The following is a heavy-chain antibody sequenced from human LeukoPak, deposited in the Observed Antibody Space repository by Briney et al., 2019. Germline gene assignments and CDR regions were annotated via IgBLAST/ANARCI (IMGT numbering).Heavy chain of an antibody. CDR3: ARDVYEFWSGHYYNYGMDV. CDR2: IYSGGST. D-gene: IGHD3-3*01. J-gene: IGHJ6*02. V-gene: IGHV3-53*01. Sequence: GGSLRLSCAASGFTVSSNYMSWVRQAPGKGLEWVSVIYSGGSTYYADSVKGRFTISRDNAKNTLYLQMNSLRAEDTAVYYCARDVYEFWSGHYYNYGMDVWGQGTTVTVSS. CDR1: GFTVSSNY.